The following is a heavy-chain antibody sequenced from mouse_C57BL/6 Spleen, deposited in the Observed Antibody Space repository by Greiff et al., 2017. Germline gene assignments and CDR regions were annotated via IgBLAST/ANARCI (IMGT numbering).Heavy chain of an antibody. CDR3: ARLVVPFDD. Sequence: VQLQQSGPELVKPGASVKISCKASGYTFTDYYMNWVKQSPGKSLEWIGDINPNNGGTSYNQKFKGKATLTVDKSSSTAYMELRSLTSEDSAVYYCARLVVPFDDWGQGTTLTVSS. V-gene: IGHV1-26*01. CDR2: INPNNGGT. CDR1: GYTFTDYY. D-gene: IGHD1-1*01. J-gene: IGHJ2*01.